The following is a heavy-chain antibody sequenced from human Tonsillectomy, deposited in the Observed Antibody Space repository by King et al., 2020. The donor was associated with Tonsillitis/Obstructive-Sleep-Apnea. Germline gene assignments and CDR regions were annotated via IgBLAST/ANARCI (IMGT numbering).Heavy chain of an antibody. CDR2: ISYDGSNK. V-gene: IGHV3-30*04. J-gene: IGHJ3*02. Sequence: QLVQSGGGVVQPGRSLRLSCAASGFTFSSYAMHWVRQAPGKGLEWVAVISYDGSNKYYADSVKGRFTISRDKSKNTLYLQMNSLRAEDTAVYYCARQLWFGENAFDIWGQGTMVTVSS. CDR1: GFTFSSYA. CDR3: ARQLWFGENAFDI. D-gene: IGHD3-10*01.